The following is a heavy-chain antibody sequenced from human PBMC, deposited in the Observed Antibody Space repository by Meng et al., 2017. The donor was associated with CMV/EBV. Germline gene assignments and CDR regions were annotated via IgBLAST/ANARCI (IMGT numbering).Heavy chain of an antibody. D-gene: IGHD6-13*01. Sequence: LRLSCTVSGGSISSGGYYWSWIRQHPGKGLEWIGYIYYSGSTYYNPSLKSRVTISVDTSKNQFSLKLSSVTAADTAVYYWAGGGRQQLVLGHYYGMDVWGQGTTVTVSS. CDR3: AGGGRQQLVLGHYYGMDV. J-gene: IGHJ6*02. CDR2: IYYSGST. V-gene: IGHV4-31*03. CDR1: GGSISSGGYY.